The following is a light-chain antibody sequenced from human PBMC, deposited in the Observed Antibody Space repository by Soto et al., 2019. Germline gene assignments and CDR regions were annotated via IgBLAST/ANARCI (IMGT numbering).Light chain of an antibody. CDR2: LNSDGSH. Sequence: QLVLTQSPSASASLGASVKLTCTLSSGHSTYAIAWHQQQPQKGPRFLMKLNSDGSHRRGDGFPDRFSGSSSGAERYLTIARIQSEDEADYYCQTWGTGFRVFGGGTKVTVL. CDR3: QTWGTGFRV. J-gene: IGLJ2*01. V-gene: IGLV4-69*01. CDR1: SGHSTYA.